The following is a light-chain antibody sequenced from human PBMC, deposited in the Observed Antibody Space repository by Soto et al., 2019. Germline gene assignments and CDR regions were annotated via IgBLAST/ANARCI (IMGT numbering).Light chain of an antibody. CDR2: AAS. CDR1: QSVSIL. Sequence: IVMTQSPSTLSVTPGERATLSCRASQSVSILLAWYQQKPGQAPRLLIYAASSRATGIPDRFSGSGSGTDFTLTISRLEPEDFAVYYCQQYGNSPQTFGQGTKVDIK. V-gene: IGKV3-20*01. CDR3: QQYGNSPQT. J-gene: IGKJ1*01.